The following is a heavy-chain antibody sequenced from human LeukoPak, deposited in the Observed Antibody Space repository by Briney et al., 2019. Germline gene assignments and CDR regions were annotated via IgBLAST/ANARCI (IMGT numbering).Heavy chain of an antibody. J-gene: IGHJ4*02. CDR2: ISGSGGST. V-gene: IGHV3-23*01. Sequence: GGSLRLSCAASGFTFSSYAMSWVRQAPGKGLEWVSAISGSGGSTYYADSGKGRFTISRDNSKNTLYLQMNSLRAEDTAVYYCAKGRITMIVVVKTGDYWGQGTLVTVSS. CDR3: AKGRITMIVVVKTGDY. D-gene: IGHD3-22*01. CDR1: GFTFSSYA.